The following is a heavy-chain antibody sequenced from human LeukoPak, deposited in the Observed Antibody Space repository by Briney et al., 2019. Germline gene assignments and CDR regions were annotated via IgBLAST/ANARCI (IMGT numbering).Heavy chain of an antibody. J-gene: IGHJ4*02. CDR3: ARHVHDSSGPYFDY. V-gene: IGHV5-51*01. D-gene: IGHD3-22*01. CDR1: GYSFTSYW. CDR2: IYPGDSDT. Sequence: GESLKISCKGSGYSFTSYWIGWVRQMPEKGLEWMGIIYPGDSDTRYSPSFQGEVTISADTSISTAYLQWSSLKASDTAMYYCARHVHDSSGPYFDYWGQGTLVTVSS.